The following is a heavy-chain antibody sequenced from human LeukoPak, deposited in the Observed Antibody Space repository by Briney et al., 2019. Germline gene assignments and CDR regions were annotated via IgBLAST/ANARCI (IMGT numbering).Heavy chain of an antibody. Sequence: GGSLRLSCAPSGFTFSSFAMHWVRQAPGKGLEWVADIWYNGSNKYYAESVKGRLTISRDNSKNMLYLQLNSLRAEDTAVYYCSRGGYGDYNNWFDPWGQGTLVIVSS. J-gene: IGHJ5*02. CDR3: SRGGYGDYNNWFDP. V-gene: IGHV3-33*01. CDR1: GFTFSSFA. D-gene: IGHD4-17*01. CDR2: IWYNGSNK.